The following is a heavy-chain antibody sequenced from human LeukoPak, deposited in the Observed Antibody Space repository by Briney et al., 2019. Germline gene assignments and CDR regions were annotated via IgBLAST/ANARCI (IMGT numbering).Heavy chain of an antibody. CDR3: ARAPLLLWFRELLADAFDI. CDR1: GGSISSYY. V-gene: IGHV4-59*01. CDR2: IYYSGST. Sequence: PSETLSLTCTISGGSISSYYWSWIRQPPGKGLEWIGYIYYSGSTNYNPSLKSRVTISVDTSKNQFSLKLSSVTAADTAVYYCARAPLLLWFRELLADAFDIWGQGTMVTVSS. J-gene: IGHJ3*02. D-gene: IGHD3-10*01.